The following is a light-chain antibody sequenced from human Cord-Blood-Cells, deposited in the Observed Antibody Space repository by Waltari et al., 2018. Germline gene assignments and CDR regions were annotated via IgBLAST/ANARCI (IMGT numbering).Light chain of an antibody. CDR3: QQRSNWPPVT. CDR2: DAS. V-gene: IGKV3-11*01. J-gene: IGKJ5*01. CDR1: QRVSSY. Sequence: EIVLTQSPATLSLSPGERATLSCRASQRVSSYLAWYQQKPGQAPRLLISDASNRATGIPARFSGSGSGTDFTLTISSLEPEDFVVYYCQQRSNWPPVTFGQGTRLEIK.